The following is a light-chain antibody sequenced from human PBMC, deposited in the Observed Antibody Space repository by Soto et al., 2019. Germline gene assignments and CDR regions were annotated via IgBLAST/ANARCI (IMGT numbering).Light chain of an antibody. V-gene: IGKV3-20*01. CDR2: GAS. Sequence: EMLLTQSPSTLSLSPGERATLSCRASQTFSNSFLSWFQQIPGQAPRLLIYGASMRATGIPDRFSGSGSGTDFTLTISRLEPEDFAVYYCQQCGSSSTFGQGTRLEIK. J-gene: IGKJ5*01. CDR1: QTFSNSF. CDR3: QQCGSSST.